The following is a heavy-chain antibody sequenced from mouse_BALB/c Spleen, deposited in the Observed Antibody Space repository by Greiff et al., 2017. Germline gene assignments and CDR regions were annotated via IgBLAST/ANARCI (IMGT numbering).Heavy chain of an antibody. CDR1: GFNIKDYY. CDR2: IDPENGDT. Sequence: VQLQQSGAELVRSGASVKLSCTASGFNIKDYYMHWVKQRPEQGLEWIGWIDPENGDTEYAPKFQGKATMTADTSSNTAYLQLSSLTSEDTAVYYCKTHYYGYNAMDYWGQGTSVTVSS. D-gene: IGHD1-2*01. J-gene: IGHJ4*01. V-gene: IGHV14-4*02. CDR3: KTHYYGYNAMDY.